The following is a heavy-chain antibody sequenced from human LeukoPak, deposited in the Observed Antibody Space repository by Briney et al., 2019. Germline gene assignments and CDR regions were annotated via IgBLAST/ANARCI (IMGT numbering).Heavy chain of an antibody. D-gene: IGHD6-19*01. CDR2: IRHDGMNA. CDR1: GLHFSGTA. Sequence: GGSLRLSCAASGLHFSGTAMSWVRQAPGKGLEWVSAIRHDGMNAYYADSVKGRFTISRDNSKKTVSLEMSSLTAADTGVYYCAKDGAQYSSGPECDPRGQGALVTVSP. J-gene: IGHJ5*02. V-gene: IGHV3-23*01. CDR3: AKDGAQYSSGPECDP.